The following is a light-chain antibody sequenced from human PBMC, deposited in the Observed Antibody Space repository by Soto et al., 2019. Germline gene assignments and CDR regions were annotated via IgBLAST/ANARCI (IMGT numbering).Light chain of an antibody. CDR1: QSISSW. Sequence: DIQMTQSPSTLSASVGDRVTITCRASQSISSWLAWYQQKPGKAPKLLIYKASSLGSGVPSRFSGSGSGTEFTLTISSPQPDDFATYYCQQYNSYPWTFGQGTKVEIK. V-gene: IGKV1-5*03. CDR2: KAS. CDR3: QQYNSYPWT. J-gene: IGKJ1*01.